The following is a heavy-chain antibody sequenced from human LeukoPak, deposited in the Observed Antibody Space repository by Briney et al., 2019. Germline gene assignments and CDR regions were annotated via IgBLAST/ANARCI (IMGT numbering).Heavy chain of an antibody. CDR3: ANRYCSSTSCYDAFDI. CDR2: TYYRSKWYN. CDR1: GDRALSNSAA. V-gene: IGHV6-1*01. J-gene: IGHJ3*02. Sequence: SQTLSLTCAISGDRALSNSAAGNWIRQSPSRGLNWLGGTYYRSKWYNDYAVSVKSRITINPDTSKNQFSLQLNSVTPEDTAVYYCANRYCSSTSCYDAFDIWGQGTMVTVSS. D-gene: IGHD2-2*01.